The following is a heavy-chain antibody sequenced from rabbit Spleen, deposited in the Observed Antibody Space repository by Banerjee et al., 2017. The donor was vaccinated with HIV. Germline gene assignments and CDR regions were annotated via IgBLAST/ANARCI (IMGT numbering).Heavy chain of an antibody. D-gene: IGHD2-1*01. J-gene: IGHJ4*01. CDR1: GFSFSSVFW. Sequence: QEQLVESGGGLVQPGGSLTLSCTASGFSFSSVFWMCWVRQAPGKGLEWIACIYAGTNGGTYYASWAKGRFTISRTSSTTVTLQMTSLTVADTATYFCARESIYNGDGDDKGFNLWGPGTLVTVS. CDR2: IYAGTNGGT. V-gene: IGHV1S45*01. CDR3: ARESIYNGDGDDKGFNL.